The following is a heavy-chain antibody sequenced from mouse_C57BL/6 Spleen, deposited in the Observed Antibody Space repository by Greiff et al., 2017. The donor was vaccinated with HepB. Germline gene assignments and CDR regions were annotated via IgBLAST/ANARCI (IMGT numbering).Heavy chain of an antibody. CDR3: ARGPSFDY. CDR2: IYPGSGNT. CDR1: GYTFTDYY. V-gene: IGHV1-76*01. J-gene: IGHJ2*01. Sequence: VMLVESGAELVRPGASVKLSCKASGYTFTDYYINWVKQRPGQGLEWIARIYPGSGNTYYNEKFKGKATLTAEKSSSTAYMQLSSLTSEDSAVYFCARGPSFDYWGQGTTLTVSS.